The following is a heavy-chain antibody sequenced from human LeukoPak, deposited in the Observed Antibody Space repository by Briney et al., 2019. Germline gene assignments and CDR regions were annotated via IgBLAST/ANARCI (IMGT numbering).Heavy chain of an antibody. J-gene: IGHJ4*02. V-gene: IGHV3-7*01. CDR1: GFTFSNFW. CDR3: ARDQIWGRGYYFDY. D-gene: IGHD7-27*01. Sequence: GSLRLPCAASGFTFSNFWMTWVRQAPGKGLDLGANIKQDGSEKNYVDSVKGRFTISRDNTKNSLYLQMNSLRADDTAVYYCARDQIWGRGYYFDYWGQGALVTVSS. CDR2: IKQDGSEK.